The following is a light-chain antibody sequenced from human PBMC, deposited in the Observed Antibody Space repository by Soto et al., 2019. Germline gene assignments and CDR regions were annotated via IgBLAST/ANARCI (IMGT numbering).Light chain of an antibody. CDR3: QQAYSFPIT. CDR1: QGISNY. V-gene: IGKV1-9*01. J-gene: IGKJ5*01. CDR2: GAS. Sequence: DIQLTQSPSFLSASVGDRITITCLASQGISNYLAWYQQKPGRTPELLIHGASRLQSGVPARFSGSGSGTDCTISINSLQPEDVATYYCQQAYSFPITFGQGTRLEIK.